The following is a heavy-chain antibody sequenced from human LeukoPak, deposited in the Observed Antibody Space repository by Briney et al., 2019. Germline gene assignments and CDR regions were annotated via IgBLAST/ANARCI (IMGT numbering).Heavy chain of an antibody. CDR3: ARYTLREDRFDY. CDR1: GGSFSGYY. CDR2: INHSGST. D-gene: IGHD4-17*01. V-gene: IGHV4-34*01. J-gene: IGHJ4*02. Sequence: TSETLSLTCAVYGGSFSGYYWSWIRQPPGKGLEWIGEINHSGSTNYNPSLKSRVTISVDTSKNQFSLKLSSVTAADTAVYYCARYTLREDRFDYWGQGTLVTVSS.